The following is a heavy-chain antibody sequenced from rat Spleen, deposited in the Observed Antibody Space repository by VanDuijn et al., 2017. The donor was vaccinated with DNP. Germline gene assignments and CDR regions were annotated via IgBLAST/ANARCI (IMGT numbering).Heavy chain of an antibody. CDR3: TRVGDLHDGGDGDALDA. Sequence: EVQLVESGGGLVQPGRSLKLSCAASGFTFSNYYMAWVRQAPTKGLEWVPSISTSGGVTYYRDSVKGRFTVSRDDAGNTLYLQMNSLRSEDTATYYCTRVGDLHDGGDGDALDAWGQGTSVTVSS. J-gene: IGHJ4*01. D-gene: IGHD1-12*02. CDR1: GFTFSNYY. CDR2: ISTSGGVT. V-gene: IGHV5-25*01.